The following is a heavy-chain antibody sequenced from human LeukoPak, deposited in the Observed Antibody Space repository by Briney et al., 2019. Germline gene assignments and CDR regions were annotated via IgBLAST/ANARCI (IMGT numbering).Heavy chain of an antibody. V-gene: IGHV3-64D*09. D-gene: IGHD3-22*01. CDR2: ISSNGGST. J-gene: IGHJ4*02. CDR1: GFTFSSYA. CDR3: VNSRYDSSGYYRGSFDY. Sequence: GGSXRLSCSASGFTFSSYAMHWVRQAPGKGLEYVSAISSNGGSTYYADSVKGRFTISRDNSRNTLYLQMSSLRAEDTAVYYCVNSRYDSSGYYRGSFDYWGQGTLVTVSS.